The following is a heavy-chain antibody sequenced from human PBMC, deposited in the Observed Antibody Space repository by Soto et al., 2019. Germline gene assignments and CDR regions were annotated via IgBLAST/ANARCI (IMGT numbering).Heavy chain of an antibody. CDR3: ARGGDIVGASYYYYYYGMDV. CDR2: INPNSGGT. Sequence: GASVKVSCKASGYTFTGYYMHWVRQAPGQGLEWMGWINPNSGGTNYAQKFQGRVTMTRDTSISTAYMELSRLRSDDTAVYYCARGGDIVGASYYYYYYGMDVWGQGTTVTAP. D-gene: IGHD1-26*01. V-gene: IGHV1-2*02. CDR1: GYTFTGYY. J-gene: IGHJ6*02.